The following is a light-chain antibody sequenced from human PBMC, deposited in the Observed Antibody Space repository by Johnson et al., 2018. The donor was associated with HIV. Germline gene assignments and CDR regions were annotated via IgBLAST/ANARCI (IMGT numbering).Light chain of an antibody. CDR1: SSNMGNNY. J-gene: IGLJ1*01. CDR3: GTWDSSLRGV. Sequence: QSMLTQPPSVSAAPGQTVTISCSGSSSNMGNNYLSWYQQLPGTAPKLLIYDNNKRPSGIPDRFSGSKSGTSATLGITGLQTGDEADYYCGTWDSSLRGVFGTGTKVTVL. V-gene: IGLV1-51*01. CDR2: DNN.